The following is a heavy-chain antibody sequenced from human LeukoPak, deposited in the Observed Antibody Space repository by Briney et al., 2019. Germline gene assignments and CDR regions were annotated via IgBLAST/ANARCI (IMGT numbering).Heavy chain of an antibody. J-gene: IGHJ4*02. CDR3: AKDQSSSGWYLVDY. Sequence: GGSLRLSCAASGFTFSSYAMSWVRQAPGKGLEWVSAISGSGGSTYYADSVKGRFTISRDNSKNTLYLQMNSLRAEDTAVYYCAKDQSSSGWYLVDYWGQGTLVTVSS. D-gene: IGHD6-19*01. CDR2: ISGSGGST. V-gene: IGHV3-23*01. CDR1: GFTFSSYA.